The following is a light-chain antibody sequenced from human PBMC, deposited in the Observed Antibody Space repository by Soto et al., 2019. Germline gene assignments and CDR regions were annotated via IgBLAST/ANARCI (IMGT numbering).Light chain of an antibody. CDR2: GAS. J-gene: IGKJ2*01. CDR1: QSVSSSY. CDR3: QQYGSSPHT. V-gene: IGKV3-20*01. Sequence: IVLTQSPGTLSLSPGERATLSCRASQSVSSSYLAWYQHKPGQAPRLLIYGASSRATVIPDRFSGSGSGTDFTLTISTLEPEDFAVYYCQQYGSSPHTFGQGTKLEIK.